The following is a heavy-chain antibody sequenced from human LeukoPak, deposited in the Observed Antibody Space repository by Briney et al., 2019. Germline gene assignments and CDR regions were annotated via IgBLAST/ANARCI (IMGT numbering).Heavy chain of an antibody. J-gene: IGHJ4*02. V-gene: IGHV1-46*01. CDR2: INPSGGST. Sequence: ASVKVSCKASGYTFTSYYMHWVRQAPGQGLEWMGIINPSGGSTSYAQKFQGRVTMTRDMSTSTVYKELSRLRSDDTAVYYCARQRSGGYSGYDSGYWGQGTLVTVSS. CDR1: GYTFTSYY. D-gene: IGHD5-12*01. CDR3: ARQRSGGYSGYDSGY.